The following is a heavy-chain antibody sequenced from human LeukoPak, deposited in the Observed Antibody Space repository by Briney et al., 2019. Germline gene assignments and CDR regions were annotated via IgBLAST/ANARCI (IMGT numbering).Heavy chain of an antibody. CDR2: INPSGGST. Sequence: ASVKVSCKASGYTFTSYYMHWVRQAPGQGLEWMGIINPSGGSTSYAQKFQERVTITRDMSTSTAYMELSSLRSEDTAVYYCAAERLASTTNWFDPWGQGTLVTVSS. D-gene: IGHD5/OR15-5a*01. V-gene: IGHV1-46*01. CDR1: GYTFTSYY. CDR3: AAERLASTTNWFDP. J-gene: IGHJ5*02.